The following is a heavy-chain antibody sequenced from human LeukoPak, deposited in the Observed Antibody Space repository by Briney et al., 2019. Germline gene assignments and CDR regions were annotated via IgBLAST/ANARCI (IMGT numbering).Heavy chain of an antibody. CDR1: GGSISSGDYY. D-gene: IGHD1-26*01. Sequence: SQTLSLTCTVSGGSISSGDYYWSWIRQPPGKGLEWIGYIYYSGSTYYNPSLKSRVTISVDTSKNQFSLKLSSVTAADTAVYYCARHEYSGSYYGLSWFDPWGPGTLVTVSS. J-gene: IGHJ5*02. CDR3: ARHEYSGSYYGLSWFDP. CDR2: IYYSGST. V-gene: IGHV4-30-4*08.